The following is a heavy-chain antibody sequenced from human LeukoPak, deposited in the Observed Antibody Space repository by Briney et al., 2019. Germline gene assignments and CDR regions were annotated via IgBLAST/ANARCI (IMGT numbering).Heavy chain of an antibody. CDR1: GDSVSSVDYY. Sequence: PSETLSLTCAVSGDSVSSVDYYWGWVCQSPGKGLQWIGYMYYRGSAYYSPSLESRLSISIDTSKNQFSLKLRSVTAADTAVYYCARVLRFYFDTTGYYFDHWGQGTLVTVSS. V-gene: IGHV4-30-4*01. J-gene: IGHJ4*02. D-gene: IGHD3-22*01. CDR3: ARVLRFYFDTTGYYFDH. CDR2: MYYRGSA.